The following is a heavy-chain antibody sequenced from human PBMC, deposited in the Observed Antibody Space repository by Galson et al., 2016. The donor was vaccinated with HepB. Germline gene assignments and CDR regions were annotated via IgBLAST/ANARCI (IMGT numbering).Heavy chain of an antibody. V-gene: IGHV3-30*18. CDR1: GFTFSSYG. D-gene: IGHD6-19*01. Sequence: SLRLSCAASGFTFSSYGMHWVRQAPGKGLEWVAVISYDGSTKYYADSVKGRFTISRDNSKKTLNLQMNSLRADDTAVYYCAKKSLVAGTATYVFDNWGQGTLVTASS. CDR2: ISYDGSTK. CDR3: AKKSLVAGTATYVFDN. J-gene: IGHJ4*02.